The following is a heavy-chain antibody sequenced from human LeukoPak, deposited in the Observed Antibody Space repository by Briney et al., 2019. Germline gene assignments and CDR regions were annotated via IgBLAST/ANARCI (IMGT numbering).Heavy chain of an antibody. CDR2: IYTSGST. J-gene: IGHJ5*02. CDR1: GGSISSYY. CDR3: ARGSGTAWFDP. D-gene: IGHD1-1*01. V-gene: IGHV4-4*07. Sequence: SETLSLTCTVSGGSISSYYWSWIGQPAGKGLEWIGRIYTSGSTNYNPSLKRRVTMSVATSKNQFSLKLSSVTAADTAVYYCARGSGTAWFDPWGQGTLVTVSS.